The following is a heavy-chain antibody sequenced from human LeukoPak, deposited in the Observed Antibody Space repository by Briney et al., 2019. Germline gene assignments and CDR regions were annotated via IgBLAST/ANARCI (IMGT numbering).Heavy chain of an antibody. CDR3: AKMQGYFDY. CDR2: ITGGGGTT. J-gene: IGHJ4*02. V-gene: IGHV3-23*01. CDR1: GLTFSSYG. Sequence: PGGSLRLSCEASGLTFSSYGMSWVRQAPGKGLQRVSAITGGGGTTYYADSVKGRFTISRDNSKNMLYLQMNSLRAEDTAVYYCAKMQGYFDYWGQGTLVPVSS.